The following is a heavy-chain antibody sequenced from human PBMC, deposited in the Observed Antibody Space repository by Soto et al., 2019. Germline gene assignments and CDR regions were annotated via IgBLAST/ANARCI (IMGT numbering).Heavy chain of an antibody. CDR2: ISPHNGNT. CDR3: AKERITIFGVPENSDY. Sequence: ASVKVSCKASGYTFTSHRIFWVRQAPGQGLEWMGWISPHNGNTNYAQNLQGRVIMTTDTSTNTAYMELRSLRSDDTAVYYCAKERITIFGVPENSDYWGQGTLVTVSS. CDR1: GYTFTSHR. V-gene: IGHV1-18*04. D-gene: IGHD3-3*01. J-gene: IGHJ4*02.